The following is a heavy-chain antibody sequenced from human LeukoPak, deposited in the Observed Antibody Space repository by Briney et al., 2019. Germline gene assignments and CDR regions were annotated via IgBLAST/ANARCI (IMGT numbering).Heavy chain of an antibody. CDR3: ARRRCSGGSCQSGYNWFDP. Sequence: SETLSLTCTVSGGSISSYYWSWIRQPAGKGLEWIGYIYYSGSTNYNPSLKSRVTISVDTSKNQFSLKLSSVTAADTAVYYCARRRCSGGSCQSGYNWFDPWGQGTLVTVSS. CDR1: GGSISSYY. V-gene: IGHV4-59*08. D-gene: IGHD2-15*01. CDR2: IYYSGST. J-gene: IGHJ5*02.